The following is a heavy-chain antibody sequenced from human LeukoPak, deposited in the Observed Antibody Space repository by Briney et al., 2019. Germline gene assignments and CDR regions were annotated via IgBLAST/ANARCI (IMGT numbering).Heavy chain of an antibody. CDR2: IYSGGSN. Sequence: SGGSLRLSCEASGFTVSSNYMSWVRQAPGKGLEWVSIIYSGGSNYYADSVKGRFTISRDNFKNTVYLQMNSLRAEDSAVYYCARRGTPDGFDIWGQGTRVTVSS. CDR1: GFTVSSNY. CDR3: ARRGTPDGFDI. J-gene: IGHJ3*02. V-gene: IGHV3-66*04.